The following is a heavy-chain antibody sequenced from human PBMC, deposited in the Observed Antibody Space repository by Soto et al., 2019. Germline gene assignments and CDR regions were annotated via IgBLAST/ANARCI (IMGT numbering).Heavy chain of an antibody. CDR1: GGSISSSNW. D-gene: IGHD3-10*01. CDR3: ARDPYYYGSGSYYYYYGMDV. V-gene: IGHV4-4*02. CDR2: IYHSGST. Sequence: QVQLQESGPGLVKPSGTLSLTCAVSGGSISSSNWWSWVRRPPGKGLEWIGEIYHSGSTNYNPSLKSRVAISVDKSKNQFSLKLSSVTAADTAVYYCARDPYYYGSGSYYYYYGMDVWGQGTTVTVS. J-gene: IGHJ6*02.